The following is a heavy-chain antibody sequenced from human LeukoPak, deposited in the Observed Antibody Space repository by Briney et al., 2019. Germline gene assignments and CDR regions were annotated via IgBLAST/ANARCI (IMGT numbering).Heavy chain of an antibody. D-gene: IGHD4-23*01. CDR1: GFTFSTYS. CDR3: AGDFSQSRNSDY. V-gene: IGHV3-21*01. Sequence: SGGSLRLSCAASGFTFSTYSMNWVRQAPGEGLEWVSSITGSSNFMSYADSVKGRFTISRDNARNSLYLHKKSLRAEDTAVYYCAGDFSQSRNSDYWGQGTLVTVSS. J-gene: IGHJ4*02. CDR2: ITGSSNFM.